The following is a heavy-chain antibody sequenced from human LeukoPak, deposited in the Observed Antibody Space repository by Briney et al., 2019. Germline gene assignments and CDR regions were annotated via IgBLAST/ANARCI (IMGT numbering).Heavy chain of an antibody. CDR1: GGAVSSNA. J-gene: IGHJ4*02. D-gene: IGHD2-8*02. CDR2: VIPILGIA. V-gene: IGHV1-69*04. CDR3: ASDGVLDY. Sequence: SSVKLSCKAAGGAVSSNAISWGRQPPRQGLEWMGRVIPILGIASYAQKFQGRVTITADKSTSTAYMELSSLRSEDTAVYYCASDGVLDYWGQGTLATVSS.